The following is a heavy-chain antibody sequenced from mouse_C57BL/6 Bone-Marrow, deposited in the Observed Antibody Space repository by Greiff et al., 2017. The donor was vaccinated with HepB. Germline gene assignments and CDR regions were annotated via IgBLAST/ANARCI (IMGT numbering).Heavy chain of an antibody. CDR3: ARLRAYVAY. CDR1: GYTFTSYT. CDR2: INPSSGYT. J-gene: IGHJ3*01. Sequence: VQGVESGAELARPGASVKMSCKASGYTFTSYTMHWVKQRPGQGLEWIGYINPSSGYTKYNQKFKDKATLTADKSSSTAYMQLSSLTSEDSAVYYCARLRAYVAYWGQGTLVTVSA. D-gene: IGHD1-1*01. V-gene: IGHV1-4*01.